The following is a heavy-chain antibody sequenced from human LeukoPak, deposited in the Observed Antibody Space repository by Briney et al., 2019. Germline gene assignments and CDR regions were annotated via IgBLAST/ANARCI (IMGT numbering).Heavy chain of an antibody. V-gene: IGHV4-59*01. D-gene: IGHD4-11*01. CDR1: GGSISYYY. CDR3: ARLRGNYFPDY. CDR2: IYYSGTT. J-gene: IGHJ4*02. Sequence: PSETLSLTCTVSGGSISYYYWSWIRQSPGKGLEWIGYIYYSGTTNYNPSLKSRVTISVDTSKNQFSLKLSSVTAADTAVYYCARLRGNYFPDYWGQGTLVTVSS.